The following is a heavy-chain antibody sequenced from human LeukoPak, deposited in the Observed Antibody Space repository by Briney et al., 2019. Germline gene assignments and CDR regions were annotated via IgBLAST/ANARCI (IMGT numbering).Heavy chain of an antibody. CDR1: GGSITSSLYY. Sequence: SETLSLTCTVSGGSITSSLYYWGWSRQPPGKGLEWIGIIYYSGSTYYNPSLKSRVAISVDTSKNQFSLKLNSVTAADTAVYYCAREDYDKSYSDYWGQGTLVSVSS. V-gene: IGHV4-39*02. CDR3: AREDYDKSYSDY. D-gene: IGHD3-22*01. CDR2: IYYSGST. J-gene: IGHJ4*02.